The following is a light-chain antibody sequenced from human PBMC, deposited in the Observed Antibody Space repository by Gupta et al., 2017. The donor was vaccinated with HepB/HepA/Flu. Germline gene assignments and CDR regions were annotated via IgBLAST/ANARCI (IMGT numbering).Light chain of an antibody. CDR2: RND. J-gene: IGLJ7*01. CDR1: SSNIGSNS. Sequence: QAVLTQPPSASGTPGQRVTISCSGSSSNIGSNSVSWYQQLPGTAPRLLIYRNDQRPSEVPDRFSGSKSGTSASLAISGLRSEDEAEYFCASWDDNLSGGVFGGGTQLTVL. CDR3: ASWDDNLSGGV. V-gene: IGLV1-47*01.